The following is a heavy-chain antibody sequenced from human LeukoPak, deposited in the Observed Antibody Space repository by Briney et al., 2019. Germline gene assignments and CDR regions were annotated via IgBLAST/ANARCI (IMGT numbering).Heavy chain of an antibody. J-gene: IGHJ3*02. V-gene: IGHV1-46*01. CDR1: GYTFARFY. D-gene: IGHD3-16*01. CDR2: INPSGGTT. Sequence: ASVKVSCKASGYTFARFYIHWVRQAPGQGLEWMGIINPSGGTTSYAQKFQGRVSMTRDTSTSTVYMELSSLRSEDTAVYYGAKDNRGERTPGWGYGGFDIWGQGTMVSVSS. CDR3: AKDNRGERTPGWGYGGFDI.